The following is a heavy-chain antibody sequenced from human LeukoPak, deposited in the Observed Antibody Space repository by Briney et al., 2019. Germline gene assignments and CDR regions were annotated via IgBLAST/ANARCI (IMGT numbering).Heavy chain of an antibody. J-gene: IGHJ4*02. D-gene: IGHD4-17*01. CDR1: GFTFSSYS. CDR2: ISSSSSTI. Sequence: GGSLRLSCAASGFTFSSYSMNWVRQAPGKGLEWVSYISSSSSTIYYADSVKGRFTISRDNAKNSLYLQMNSLRAEDTAVYYCARARHGDHATYWGQGTLVTVSS. V-gene: IGHV3-48*04. CDR3: ARARHGDHATY.